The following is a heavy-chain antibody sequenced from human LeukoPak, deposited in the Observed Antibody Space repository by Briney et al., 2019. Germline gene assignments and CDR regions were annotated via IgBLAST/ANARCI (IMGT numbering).Heavy chain of an antibody. J-gene: IGHJ4*02. CDR2: ISSSSSYI. D-gene: IGHD4-23*01. Sequence: GGSLRLSCAASGFNFDNYNMNWVRQAQGKGLEWVSSISSSSSYIYDADSVKGRFTISRDNAKNSLYLQMNSLRAEDTAVYYCGVGGGHLNYWGQGTLVAVSS. CDR1: GFNFDNYN. V-gene: IGHV3-21*01. CDR3: GVGGGHLNY.